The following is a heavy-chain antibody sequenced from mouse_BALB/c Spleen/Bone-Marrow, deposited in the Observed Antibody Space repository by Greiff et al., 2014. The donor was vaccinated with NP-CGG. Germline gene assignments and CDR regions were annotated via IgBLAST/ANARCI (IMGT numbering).Heavy chain of an antibody. Sequence: QVQLQQSGPELVKPGASVRISCKASGYTFTSYYIHWVKLRPGQGLEWIGWIYPGNVNTKYNEKFKGKATLTADKSSSTAYMQLSSLTSEDSAVYFCARGGWLRDAMDYWGQGTSVTVSS. D-gene: IGHD2-2*01. CDR3: ARGGWLRDAMDY. J-gene: IGHJ4*01. CDR1: GYTFTSYY. CDR2: IYPGNVNT. V-gene: IGHV1S56*01.